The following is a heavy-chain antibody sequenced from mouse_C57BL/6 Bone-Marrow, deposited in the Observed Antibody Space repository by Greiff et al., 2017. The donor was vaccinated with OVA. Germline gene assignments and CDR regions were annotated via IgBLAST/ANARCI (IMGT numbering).Heavy chain of an antibody. CDR3: ARWDSNHGGEFAY. J-gene: IGHJ3*01. Sequence: QVQLQQSGPELVKPGASVKISCKASGYAFSSSWMNWVKQRPGKGLEWIGRIYPGDGDTNYNGKFKGKATLTADTSSSTAYMQLSSLTSEDSAVYFCARWDSNHGGEFAYWGQGTLVTVSA. V-gene: IGHV1-82*01. D-gene: IGHD2-5*01. CDR1: GYAFSSSW. CDR2: IYPGDGDT.